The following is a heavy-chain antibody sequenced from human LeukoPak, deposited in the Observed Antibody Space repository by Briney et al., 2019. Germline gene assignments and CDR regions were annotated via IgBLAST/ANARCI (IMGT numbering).Heavy chain of an antibody. Sequence: GGSLRLSCVASGFTFSSYSMNWVRQAPGKGLEWVSSISSRSSHIYYADSVKGRFTISRDNAKNSLYLQMNSLRAEDTAVYYCAREGSYDSSGHRAFDIWGQGTMVTVSS. J-gene: IGHJ3*02. D-gene: IGHD3-22*01. CDR3: AREGSYDSSGHRAFDI. V-gene: IGHV3-21*01. CDR2: ISSRSSHI. CDR1: GFTFSSYS.